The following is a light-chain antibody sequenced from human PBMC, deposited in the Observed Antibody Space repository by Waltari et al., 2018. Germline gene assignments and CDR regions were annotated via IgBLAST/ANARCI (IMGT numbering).Light chain of an antibody. V-gene: IGKV2-30*01. CDR3: MQATHWPVT. Sequence: DVGRTQSPLSLPVTLGQPASISCRSSQSLVYTDGISYLNWFHQRPGQAPRRLIYKVSNRDSGGPDRFSGSGSGTDFTLMISSVEADDVGVYFCMQATHWPVTFGQGTRLEIK. J-gene: IGKJ5*01. CDR1: QSLVYTDGISY. CDR2: KVS.